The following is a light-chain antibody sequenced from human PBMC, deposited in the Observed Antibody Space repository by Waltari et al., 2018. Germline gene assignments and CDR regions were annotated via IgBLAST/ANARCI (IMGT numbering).Light chain of an antibody. CDR3: SSYTSSLYV. J-gene: IGLJ1*01. CDR2: EVS. V-gene: IGLV2-14*01. Sequence: QSALTQPASVSGSPGQSITISCTGTSSDVGGYNYVSWYQQHPGKAPKLMIYEVSNRPSGVSNRLPGSKSGNTASLTISGLQAEDEADYYCSSYTSSLYVFGTGTKVTVL. CDR1: SSDVGGYNY.